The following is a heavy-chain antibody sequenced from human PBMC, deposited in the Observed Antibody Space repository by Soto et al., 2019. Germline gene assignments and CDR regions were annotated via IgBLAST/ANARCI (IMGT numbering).Heavy chain of an antibody. CDR3: ATNNRASYHFDY. CDR1: GGTFSSYA. V-gene: IGHV1-69*13. Sequence: ASVKVSCKAFGGTFSSYAISWVRQAPGQGLEWMGGIIPLFGTTNYAPKFQGRVAITADERARTAYMDLSSLKSEDTAVYYCATNNRASYHFDYWGQGTLVTVSS. CDR2: IIPLFGTT. D-gene: IGHD3-16*02. J-gene: IGHJ4*02.